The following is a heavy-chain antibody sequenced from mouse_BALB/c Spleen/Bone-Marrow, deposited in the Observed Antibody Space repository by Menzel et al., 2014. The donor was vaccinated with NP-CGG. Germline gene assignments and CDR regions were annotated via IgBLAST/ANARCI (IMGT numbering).Heavy chain of an antibody. CDR2: INPSNGRT. Sequence: QVQLQQSGAELVKPGASVKLSCKASDYTFTSYWMHWVKQRPGQGLEWIGEINPSNGRTNYNEKFKSKATLTVDKSSSTAYMQLSSLTSEDSAVYYCARDYDYWYFDVWGAGTTVTVSS. CDR1: DYTFTSYW. J-gene: IGHJ1*01. D-gene: IGHD2-4*01. CDR3: ARDYDYWYFDV. V-gene: IGHV1S81*02.